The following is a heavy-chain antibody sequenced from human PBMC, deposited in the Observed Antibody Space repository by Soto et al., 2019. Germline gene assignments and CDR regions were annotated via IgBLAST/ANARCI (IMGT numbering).Heavy chain of an antibody. V-gene: IGHV4-34*01. D-gene: IGHD3-10*01. Sequence: QVHLQQWGAGLLKPSETLSLTCAVYGGSFSGYYWSWIRQPPGKGLEWIGEINHSGSTNYNPSLKSRVSISVGTSNNQFSLKLSSVTAADTAVYYCARGRGDGYNQHWYFDLWGRGTLVNVSS. CDR3: ARGRGDGYNQHWYFDL. CDR2: INHSGST. CDR1: GGSFSGYY. J-gene: IGHJ2*01.